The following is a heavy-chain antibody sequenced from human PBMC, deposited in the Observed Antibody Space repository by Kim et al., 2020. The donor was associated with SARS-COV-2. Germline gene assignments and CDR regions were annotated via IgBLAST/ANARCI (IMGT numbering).Heavy chain of an antibody. Sequence: NPSLKSRVTISVDTSKNQFSLKLSSVTAADTAVYYCAGWGEGQLGTAIDYWGQGTLVTVSS. CDR3: AGWGEGQLGTAIDY. V-gene: IGHV4-39*01. J-gene: IGHJ4*02. D-gene: IGHD7-27*01.